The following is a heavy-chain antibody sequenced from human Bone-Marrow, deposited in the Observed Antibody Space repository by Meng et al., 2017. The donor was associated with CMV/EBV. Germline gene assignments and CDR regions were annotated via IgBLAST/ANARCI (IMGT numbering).Heavy chain of an antibody. J-gene: IGHJ3*01. CDR3: ARGPYCSSTRCFIFDVFDV. V-gene: IGHV3-30*04. CDR1: AFTFSNYA. Sequence: GGSLRLSCAASAFTFSNYAMHWVRQAPGKGLEWVAVASHDGSNTYYADSVRGRFTISRDNAENTLYLQMNSLRAEDTALYYCARGPYCSSTRCFIFDVFDVWGQGTRVTGSS. D-gene: IGHD2-2*01. CDR2: ASHDGSNT.